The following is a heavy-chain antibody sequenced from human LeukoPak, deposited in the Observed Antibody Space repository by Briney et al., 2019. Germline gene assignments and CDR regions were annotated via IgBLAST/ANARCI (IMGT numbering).Heavy chain of an antibody. Sequence: ASVKVSCKASGYTFTGYYMHWVRQAPGQGLEWMGWINPNSGNTNYAQKLQGRVTMTTDTSTSTAYMELRSLRSDDTAVYYCARDLPIYYYDSSGYQGYFDYWGQGTLVTVSS. CDR2: INPNSGNT. J-gene: IGHJ4*02. D-gene: IGHD3-22*01. V-gene: IGHV1-18*04. CDR3: ARDLPIYYYDSSGYQGYFDY. CDR1: GYTFTGYY.